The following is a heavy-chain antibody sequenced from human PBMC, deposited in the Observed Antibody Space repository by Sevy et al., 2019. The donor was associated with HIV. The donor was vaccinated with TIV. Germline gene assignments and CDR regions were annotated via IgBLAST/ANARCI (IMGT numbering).Heavy chain of an antibody. J-gene: IGHJ4*02. Sequence: GGSLRLSCAASGFIISQYSLNWVRQAPGKGLEWVSSITRSSSYIYYADSVKGRFTISRDNAKTSLYLQMNSLRAEDTAVYYCARAYGDYVGGYYFDYWGQGTLVTVSS. CDR1: GFIISQYS. D-gene: IGHD4-17*01. V-gene: IGHV3-21*01. CDR3: ARAYGDYVGGYYFDY. CDR2: ITRSSSYI.